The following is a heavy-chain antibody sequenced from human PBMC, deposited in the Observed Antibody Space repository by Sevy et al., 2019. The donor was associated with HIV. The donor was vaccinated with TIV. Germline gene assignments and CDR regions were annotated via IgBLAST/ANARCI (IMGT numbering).Heavy chain of an antibody. Sequence: GGSLRLSCAASGFTFSSYWMHWVRQAPGKGLVWVSRINSDGSSTSYVDSVKGRFTISRDNAKNTLYLQMNSLRAEDTAVYYCARVPAYYDILTGYYYGMDVWGQGTTVTVSS. V-gene: IGHV3-74*01. J-gene: IGHJ6*02. CDR1: GFTFSSYW. CDR3: ARVPAYYDILTGYYYGMDV. D-gene: IGHD3-9*01. CDR2: INSDGSST.